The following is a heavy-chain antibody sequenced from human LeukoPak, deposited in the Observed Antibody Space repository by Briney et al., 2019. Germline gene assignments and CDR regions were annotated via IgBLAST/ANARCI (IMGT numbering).Heavy chain of an antibody. Sequence: GASVKVSCKASGGTFSSYAISWVRQAPGQGLEWMGGIIPIFGTANYAQKFQGRVTITADESTSTAYMELSSLRSEDTAVYYCASELTAMDDAFDIWGQGTMVTVSS. D-gene: IGHD5-18*01. CDR2: IIPIFGTA. CDR1: GGTFSSYA. CDR3: ASELTAMDDAFDI. J-gene: IGHJ3*02. V-gene: IGHV1-69*13.